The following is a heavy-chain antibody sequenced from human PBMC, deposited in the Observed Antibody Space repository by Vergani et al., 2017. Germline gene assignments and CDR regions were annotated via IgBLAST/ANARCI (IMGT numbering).Heavy chain of an antibody. CDR3: AAPLSDCSSTSCTFDY. D-gene: IGHD2-2*01. J-gene: IGHJ4*02. CDR1: GGTFSSYT. V-gene: IGHV1-69*02. Sequence: QVQLVQSGAEVKKPGSSVKVSCKASGGTFSSYTISWVRQAPGQGLEWMGRIIPILGIANYAQKFQGRVTITTDKSTSAAYMELSSLRAEDTAVYSCAAPLSDCSSTSCTFDYWGQGTLVTVSS. CDR2: IIPILGIA.